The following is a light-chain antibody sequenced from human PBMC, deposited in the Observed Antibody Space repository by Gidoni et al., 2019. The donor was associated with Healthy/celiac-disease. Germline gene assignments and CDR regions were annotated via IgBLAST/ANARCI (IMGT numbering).Light chain of an antibody. CDR2: AAT. CDR1: QGISNY. V-gene: IGKV1-27*01. CDR3: QKYNRARKT. J-gene: IGKJ1*01. Sequence: GDRVTITYRASQGISNYLAWYQQKPGKVPKLLIYAATTLQSGVPSRFSGSGSWTDFTLTISSLQPEDVATYYCQKYNRARKTFGQGTKVELK.